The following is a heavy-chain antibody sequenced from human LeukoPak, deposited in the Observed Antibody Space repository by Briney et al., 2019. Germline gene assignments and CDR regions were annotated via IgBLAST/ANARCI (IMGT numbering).Heavy chain of an antibody. V-gene: IGHV3-30*18. Sequence: GRSLRLSCAASGFTFSSYGMHWVRQAPGKGREWVAVISYDGSNKYYADSVKGRFTISRDNSKNTLYLQMNSLRAEDTAVYYCAKGQYDFWSGYHYYYYGMDVWGQGTTVTVSS. CDR1: GFTFSSYG. J-gene: IGHJ6*02. CDR2: ISYDGSNK. CDR3: AKGQYDFWSGYHYYYYGMDV. D-gene: IGHD3-3*01.